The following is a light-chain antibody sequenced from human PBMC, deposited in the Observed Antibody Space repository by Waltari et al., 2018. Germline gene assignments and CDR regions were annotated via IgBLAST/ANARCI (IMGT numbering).Light chain of an antibody. V-gene: IGKV1-5*01. CDR3: QQYHGYST. CDR2: DAS. CDR1: QSISSW. Sequence: DIQMTQSPSTLSASVGDRVTVTCRASQSISSWLAWYQQKPGKAPKLLIFDASTLESGVPCRFSGSGSGTECTRTISSLQPDDFASYYCQQYHGYSTFGQGTKVEIK. J-gene: IGKJ1*01.